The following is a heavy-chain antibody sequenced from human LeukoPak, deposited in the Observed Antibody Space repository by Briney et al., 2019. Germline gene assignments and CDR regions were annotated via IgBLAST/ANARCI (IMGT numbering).Heavy chain of an antibody. V-gene: IGHV1-18*01. Sequence: ASVKVSCKASGYTFTSYGISWVRQAPGQGLEWMGWISAYNGNTNYAQKLQGRVTMTTDTSTSTDYMDLRSLRSDDTTVYYCAREAGGGAGDYYSYYGMDVWGQGTTVTVSS. CDR1: GYTFTSYG. CDR2: ISAYNGNT. CDR3: AREAGGGAGDYYSYYGMDV. J-gene: IGHJ6*02. D-gene: IGHD2-15*01.